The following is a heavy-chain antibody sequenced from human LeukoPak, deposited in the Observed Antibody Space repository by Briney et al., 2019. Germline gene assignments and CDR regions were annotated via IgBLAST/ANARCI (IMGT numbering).Heavy chain of an antibody. V-gene: IGHV4-39*02. CDR2: IYYSGNT. Sequence: SETLSLTCTVSGDSISTSNSYWGWIRQPPGKGLEWIGSIYYSGNTYYNASLKSRVTISVDTSKNQFSLKLTSVTAADTAVYYCAREAKRYGDYGDYWGQGTLVTVSS. D-gene: IGHD4-17*01. CDR1: GDSISTSNSY. CDR3: AREAKRYGDYGDY. J-gene: IGHJ4*02.